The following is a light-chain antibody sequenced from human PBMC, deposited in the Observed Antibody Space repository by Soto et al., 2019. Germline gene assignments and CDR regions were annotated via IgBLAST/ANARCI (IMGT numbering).Light chain of an antibody. CDR3: SSYTSSSTLGV. CDR1: SSDVGGYNY. V-gene: IGLV2-14*01. J-gene: IGLJ2*01. CDR2: DVS. Sequence: QSVLTQPASVSGSPGQSITISCTGTSSDVGGYNYVSWYQQHPGKAPKLMIYDVSNRPSGVSNRFSGSKSGNTASLTISGLQAEDEADYYCSSYTSSSTLGVFGGATKLTVL.